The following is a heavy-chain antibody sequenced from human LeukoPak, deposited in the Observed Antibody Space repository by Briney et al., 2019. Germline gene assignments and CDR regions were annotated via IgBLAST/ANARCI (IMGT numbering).Heavy chain of an antibody. Sequence: SETLSLTCKVSGDSFSRRYWSWVRQPPGKGLEWIGDICFDGTTNYYPALTSRGSISVDTSKNLWSLTVTYVPPADTAVYYCARDRPNSSGWYGAYYYHIDVWGSGTTVVVSS. V-gene: IGHV4-59*11. D-gene: IGHD6-19*01. CDR2: ICFDGTT. J-gene: IGHJ6*03. CDR1: GDSFSRRY. CDR3: ARDRPNSSGWYGAYYYHIDV.